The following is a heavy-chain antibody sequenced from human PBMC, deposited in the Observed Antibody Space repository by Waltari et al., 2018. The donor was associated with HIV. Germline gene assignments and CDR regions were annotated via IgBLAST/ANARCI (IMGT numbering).Heavy chain of an antibody. CDR3: ARGYCSGGSCRNWFDP. Sequence: QVQLQQWGAGLLKPSETLSLTCAVYGGSFSGYYWSWIRQPPGKGLEWIGEINHSGSTNYNPSLKSRVTISVDTSNDQFSLKLSSVTAADTAVYYCARGYCSGGSCRNWFDPWGQGTLVTVSS. V-gene: IGHV4-34*01. CDR2: INHSGST. D-gene: IGHD2-15*01. J-gene: IGHJ5*02. CDR1: GGSFSGYY.